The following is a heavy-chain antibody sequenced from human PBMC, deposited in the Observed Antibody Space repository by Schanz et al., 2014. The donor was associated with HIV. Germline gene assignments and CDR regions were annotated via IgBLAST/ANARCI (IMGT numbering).Heavy chain of an antibody. J-gene: IGHJ6*02. CDR2: IWFDGRNK. CDR3: TRGRFLERGGMDV. CDR1: GFTFSSYG. V-gene: IGHV3-33*01. D-gene: IGHD3-3*01. Sequence: QVQLGESGGGVVQPGRSLRLSCAASGFTFSSYGMHWVRQAPGKGLGWGAVIWFDGRNKYYGDSVKGRFMIARDNSNNTLYLQMNSLRAEDTAVYFCTRGRFLERGGMDVWGQGTAVTVSS.